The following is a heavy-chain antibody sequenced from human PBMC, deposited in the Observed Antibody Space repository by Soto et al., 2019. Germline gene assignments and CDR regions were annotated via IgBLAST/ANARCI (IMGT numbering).Heavy chain of an antibody. V-gene: IGHV4-34*01. CDR2: INHSGST. CDR1: GGSFSGYY. D-gene: IGHD1-20*01. Sequence: SETLSLTCAVYGGSFSGYYWSWIRQPPGKGLEWIGEINHSGSTNYNPSLKSRVTISVDTSKNQFSLKLSSVTAADTAVYYCARGRSALSSITSFFDYWGQGTLVTVSS. J-gene: IGHJ4*02. CDR3: ARGRSALSSITSFFDY.